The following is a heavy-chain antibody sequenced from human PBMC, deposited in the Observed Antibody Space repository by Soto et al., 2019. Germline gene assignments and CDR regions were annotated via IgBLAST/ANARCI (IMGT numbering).Heavy chain of an antibody. CDR3: AKVVTMVRGVTGDY. CDR1: GFTFSSYS. D-gene: IGHD3-10*01. CDR2: ISSSSSYI. Sequence: PGGSLRLSCAASGFTFSSYSMNWVRQAPGKGLEWVSSISSSSSYIYYADSVKGRFTISRDNAKNSLYLQMNSLRAEDTAVYYCAKVVTMVRGVTGDYWGQGTLVTVSS. J-gene: IGHJ4*02. V-gene: IGHV3-21*01.